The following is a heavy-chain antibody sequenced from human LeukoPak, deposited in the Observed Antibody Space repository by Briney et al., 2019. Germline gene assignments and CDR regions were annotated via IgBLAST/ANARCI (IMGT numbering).Heavy chain of an antibody. CDR3: ARTYDTNWFDP. Sequence: ASVKVSCKVSRYTFTSYYMNWVRQAPGQGLEWMGIVNPSGGSTSYAQKFQGRVTMTRDTSTSTVYMELSSLRSEDTAVYYCARTYDTNWFDPWGQGTLVTVSS. V-gene: IGHV1-46*01. CDR1: RYTFTSYY. D-gene: IGHD5-12*01. J-gene: IGHJ5*02. CDR2: VNPSGGST.